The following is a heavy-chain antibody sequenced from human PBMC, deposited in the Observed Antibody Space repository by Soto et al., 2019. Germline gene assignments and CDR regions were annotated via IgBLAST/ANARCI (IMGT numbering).Heavy chain of an antibody. CDR2: IYYSGST. D-gene: IGHD2-15*01. CDR1: GGSISSSYY. J-gene: IGHJ6*03. CDR3: ARHASGYCSGGSCYRDYYYYMDV. V-gene: IGHV4-39*01. Sequence: SETLSLTCTVSGGSISSSYYWGWIRQPPGKGLEWIGSIYYSGSTYYNPSLKSRVTISVDTSKNQFSLKLSSVTAADTAVYYCARHASGYCSGGSCYRDYYYYMDVWGKGTTVTVSS.